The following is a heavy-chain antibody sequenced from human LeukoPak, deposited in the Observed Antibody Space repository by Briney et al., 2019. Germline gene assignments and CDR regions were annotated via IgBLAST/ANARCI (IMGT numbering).Heavy chain of an antibody. D-gene: IGHD1-26*01. CDR1: GFLFNSYG. V-gene: IGHV3-23*01. CDR3: AKDRIIVIPGPSSWLDS. Sequence: GGSLRLSCAASGFLFNSYGMTWVRLAPGKGLEWVSAISAGDDRTYYADAVKGRFTISRDNSNNTLYLQMNSLRAEDTALYFCAKDRIIVIPGPSSWLDSWGQGALVTVSS. J-gene: IGHJ5*01. CDR2: ISAGDDRT.